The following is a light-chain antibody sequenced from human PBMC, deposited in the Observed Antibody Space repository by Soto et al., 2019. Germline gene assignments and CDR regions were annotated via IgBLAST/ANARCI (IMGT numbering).Light chain of an antibody. CDR1: SSDVGGYNY. V-gene: IGLV2-14*01. CDR3: SSYTTSSTWV. J-gene: IGLJ3*02. CDR2: EVS. Sequence: QPALTQPASVSGSPGQSITISCTGTSSDVGGYNYVSWYQQHPGKAPKLIIYEVSNRPSGVSNRFSGSKSGNTASLTISGLQAEDEADYYCSSYTTSSTWVFGGGTKLTVL.